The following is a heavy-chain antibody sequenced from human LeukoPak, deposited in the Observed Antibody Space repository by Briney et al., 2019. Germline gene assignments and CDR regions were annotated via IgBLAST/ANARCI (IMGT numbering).Heavy chain of an antibody. CDR1: GGSISSSNW. CDR2: IYHSGST. D-gene: IGHD2-2*01. J-gene: IGHJ4*02. Sequence: SETLSLTCAVSGGSISSSNWWSWVRQPPGKGLEWIGEIYHSGSTNYNPSLKSRVTISVDRSKNQFSLKLSSLTAADTAVYYCARSAAGHQYYFDYWGRGTLVTVSS. CDR3: ARSAAGHQYYFDY. V-gene: IGHV4-4*02.